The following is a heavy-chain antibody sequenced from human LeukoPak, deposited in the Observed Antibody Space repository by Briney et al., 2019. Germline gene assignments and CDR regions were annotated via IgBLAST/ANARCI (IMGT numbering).Heavy chain of an antibody. CDR2: IRYDGSNK. V-gene: IGHV3-30*02. D-gene: IGHD3-10*01. Sequence: GGSLRLSCAASGFTFSSYGMHWVRQAPGKGLEWVAFIRYDGSNKYYADSVKGRFTISRDNSKNTLYLQMNSLRAEDTAVYYCARDNALLWFKGTDAFDIWGQGTMVTVSS. CDR3: ARDNALLWFKGTDAFDI. CDR1: GFTFSSYG. J-gene: IGHJ3*02.